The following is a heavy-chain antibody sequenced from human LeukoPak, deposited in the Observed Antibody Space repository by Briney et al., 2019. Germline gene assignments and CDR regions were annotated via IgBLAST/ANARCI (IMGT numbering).Heavy chain of an antibody. CDR1: GGSISSYY. CDR3: ARGGYSTYYYYYYYMDV. D-gene: IGHD6-13*01. CDR2: IYYSGST. J-gene: IGHJ6*03. V-gene: IGHV4-59*01. Sequence: KTSETLSLTCSVSGGSISSYYWSWIRQPPGKGLEWIGYIYYSGSTNYNPSLKSRVTISVDTSKNQFSLKLSSVTAADTAVYYCARGGYSTYYYYYYYMDVWGKGTTVTVSS.